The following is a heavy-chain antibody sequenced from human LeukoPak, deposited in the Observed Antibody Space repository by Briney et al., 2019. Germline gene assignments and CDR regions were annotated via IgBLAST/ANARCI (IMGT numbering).Heavy chain of an antibody. J-gene: IGHJ4*02. V-gene: IGHV3-43*02. D-gene: IGHD6-13*01. CDR2: ISGDGGST. CDR3: AKDPLFSHIAAAGFFDY. CDR1: GFTFDDYA. Sequence: GGSLRLSCAASGFTFDDYAMHWVRQAPGKGLEWVSLISGDGGSTYYADSVKGRFTISRDNSKNSLYLQMNSLRTEDTALYYCAKDPLFSHIAAAGFFDYWGQGTLVTVSS.